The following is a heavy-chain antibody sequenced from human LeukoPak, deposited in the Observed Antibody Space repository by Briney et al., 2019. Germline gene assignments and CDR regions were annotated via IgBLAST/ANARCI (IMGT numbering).Heavy chain of an antibody. Sequence: SETLSHICTVSGGSLSSYFWSWIRQPPGKGLVWIAYIYYSGSTNYNPSLKSRVTISVDTSKNQFSLKLSSVTAADTAVYYCARRGLRLGELSGFDYSGQGTLVTVSS. J-gene: IGHJ4*02. CDR1: GGSLSSYF. CDR2: IYYSGST. CDR3: ARRGLRLGELSGFDY. V-gene: IGHV4-59*01. D-gene: IGHD3-16*02.